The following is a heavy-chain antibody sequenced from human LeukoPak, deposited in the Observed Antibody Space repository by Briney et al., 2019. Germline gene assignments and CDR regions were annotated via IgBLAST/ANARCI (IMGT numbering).Heavy chain of an antibody. CDR3: ARHGGGHDWNYYYYGMDV. J-gene: IGHJ6*02. V-gene: IGHV4-59*08. CDR1: GGSISSYY. D-gene: IGHD5-12*01. CDR2: IYYSGST. Sequence: PSETLSLTCTVSGGSISSYYWSWIRQPPGKGLEWIGYIYYSGSTNYNPSLKSRVTISVDTSKNQFSLKLSSVTAADTAVYYCARHGGGHDWNYYYYGMDVWGQGTTVTVSS.